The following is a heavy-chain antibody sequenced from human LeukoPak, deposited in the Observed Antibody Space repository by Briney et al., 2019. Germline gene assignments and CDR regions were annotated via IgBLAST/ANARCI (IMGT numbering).Heavy chain of an antibody. CDR2: ISGRGGST. CDR3: AKANYYYSSGYYENLDY. J-gene: IGHJ4*02. CDR1: GCIFSSNA. V-gene: IGHV3-23*01. D-gene: IGHD3-22*01. Sequence: GVSVRLPCAASGCIFSSNAMIWARQATGKGLEGVSDISGRGGSTYYADSVKGRFTISRDNSKNTLYLQMNSLRADDTAVYYCAKANYYYSSGYYENLDYWGQGTLVTVSS.